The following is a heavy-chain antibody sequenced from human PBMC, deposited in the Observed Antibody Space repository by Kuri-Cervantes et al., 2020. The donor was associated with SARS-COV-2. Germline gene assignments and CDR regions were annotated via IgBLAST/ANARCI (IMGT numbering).Heavy chain of an antibody. J-gene: IGHJ6*02. CDR2: ISSSSSTI. Sequence: GGSLRLSCAASGFTFSSYSMNWVRQAPGKGLEWVSYISSSSSTIYYADSVKGRFAISRDNAKNSLYLQMNSLRAEDTAVYYCARGFPTVTTWLGYYCYGMDVWGQGTTVTVSS. D-gene: IGHD4-17*01. CDR1: GFTFSSYS. V-gene: IGHV3-48*01. CDR3: ARGFPTVTTWLGYYCYGMDV.